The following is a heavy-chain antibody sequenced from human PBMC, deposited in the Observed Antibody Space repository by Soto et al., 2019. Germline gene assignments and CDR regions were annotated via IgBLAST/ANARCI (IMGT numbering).Heavy chain of an antibody. CDR1: GYSFSNYW. V-gene: IGHV5-51*01. CDR2: IYPGDSDT. J-gene: IGHJ3*02. Sequence: GESLKISCKGSGYSFSNYWIGWVRQMPGKVLEFMGIIYPGDSDTSYSPSFQGQVTFSADKSISTAYLQWSSLKASDTAMYYCARGQQLVRGSLDAFDIWGQGTMVTVSS. CDR3: ARGQQLVRGSLDAFDI. D-gene: IGHD6-13*01.